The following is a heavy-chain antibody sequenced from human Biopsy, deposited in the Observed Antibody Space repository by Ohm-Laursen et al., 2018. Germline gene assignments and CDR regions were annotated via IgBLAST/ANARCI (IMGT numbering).Heavy chain of an antibody. V-gene: IGHV1-18*01. CDR2: VSGYNGVT. J-gene: IGHJ6*02. CDR3: GRNYYYNGTDI. CDR1: GYRFDNYG. D-gene: IGHD3-10*01. Sequence: ATVKISCKASGYRFDNYGISWVRQASGQRPEWMGWVSGYNGVTNYARKFQGRVTMTIEKSTTTAYMELRGLRSDDTAVYYCGRNYYYNGTDIWGPGTTLTVSS.